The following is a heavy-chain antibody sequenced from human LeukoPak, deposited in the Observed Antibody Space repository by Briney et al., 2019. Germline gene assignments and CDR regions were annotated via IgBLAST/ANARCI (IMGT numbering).Heavy chain of an antibody. V-gene: IGHV1-2*02. Sequence: ASVKVSCKASGYTFTGYYMHWVRQAPGQGLEWMGWINPNSGGTNYAQKFQGRVTMTRDTSICTAYMELSRLRSDDTAVYYCARGVGRWSGSYYLNYWGQGTLVTVSS. CDR2: INPNSGGT. D-gene: IGHD1-26*01. J-gene: IGHJ4*02. CDR1: GYTFTGYY. CDR3: ARGVGRWSGSYYLNY.